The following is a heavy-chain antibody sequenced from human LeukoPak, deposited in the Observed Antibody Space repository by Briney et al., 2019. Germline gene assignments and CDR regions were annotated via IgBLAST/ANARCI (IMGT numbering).Heavy chain of an antibody. D-gene: IGHD3-9*01. CDR3: ARDNDLLRYFDWPLDY. CDR2: ISSSSSYI. J-gene: IGHJ4*02. Sequence: GSLRLSCAASGFSFSTYGMHWVRQAPGKGLEWVSSISSSSSYIYYADSVKGRFTISRDNAKNSLYLQMNSLRAEDTAVYYCARDNDLLRYFDWPLDYWGQGTLVTVSS. CDR1: GFSFSTYG. V-gene: IGHV3-21*01.